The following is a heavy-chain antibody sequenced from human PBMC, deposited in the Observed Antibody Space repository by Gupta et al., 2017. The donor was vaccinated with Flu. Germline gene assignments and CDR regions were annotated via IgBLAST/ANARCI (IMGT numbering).Heavy chain of an antibody. J-gene: IGHJ6*03. CDR3: ARRQKDYYYYYMDV. CDR1: GYTFTSYD. Sequence: QVQLVQSGAEVRKPGASVKVSCKASGYTFTSYDINWVRQATGQGLEWMGWMNPNSGKTGYAQKFQGRVTMTTNTSTSTAYMELSNLRSEDTAVYYCARRQKDYYYYYMDVWGKGTTVTVSS. V-gene: IGHV1-8*01. CDR2: MNPNSGKT.